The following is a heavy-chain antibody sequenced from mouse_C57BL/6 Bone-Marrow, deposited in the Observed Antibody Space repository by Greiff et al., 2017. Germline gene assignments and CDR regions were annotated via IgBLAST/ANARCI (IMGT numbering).Heavy chain of an antibody. CDR2: IYPGNSDT. CDR1: GYTFTSYW. V-gene: IGHV1-5*01. D-gene: IGHD2-4*01. Sequence: VQLQQSGTVLARPGASVKMSCKTYGYTFTSYWMHWVKQRPGQGLEWIGAIYPGNSDTSYNQKFKGKAKLTAVTSASTAYMELSSLTNEDSAVYYCTRDYDYVYAMDYWGQGTSVTGSS. J-gene: IGHJ4*01. CDR3: TRDYDYVYAMDY.